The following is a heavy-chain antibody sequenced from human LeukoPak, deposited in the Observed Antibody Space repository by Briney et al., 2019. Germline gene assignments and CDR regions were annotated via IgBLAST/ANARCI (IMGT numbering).Heavy chain of an antibody. V-gene: IGHV4-59*01. D-gene: IGHD3-10*01. CDR3: ARVTSIVVRAVITDYSYDSGDDYRFIDN. J-gene: IGHJ4*02. CDR1: GGSISKNY. Sequence: SETLSLTCTVSGGSISKNYWTWIRQTPGKGLEWMGYISNSGSTNYNPSLESRLTILVDTSKNQFSLELTSVTAADTAVYYCARVTSIVVRAVITDYSYDSGDDYRFIDNWGRGTLVTVSS. CDR2: ISNSGST.